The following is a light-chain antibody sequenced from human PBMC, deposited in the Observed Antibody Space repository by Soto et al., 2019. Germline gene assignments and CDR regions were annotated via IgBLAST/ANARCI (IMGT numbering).Light chain of an antibody. V-gene: IGKV3-15*01. CDR1: QTISSN. J-gene: IGKJ1*01. CDR3: QQYHNWPWT. CDR2: SAS. Sequence: DRVMTQSPATLSVSPGXRATLSCRASQTISSNLAWYQQKPGQAPRLLIHSASTRATGIPARFSGSGSGTEFTLTISSLQSEDFAVYYCQQYHNWPWTFGQGTKVDIK.